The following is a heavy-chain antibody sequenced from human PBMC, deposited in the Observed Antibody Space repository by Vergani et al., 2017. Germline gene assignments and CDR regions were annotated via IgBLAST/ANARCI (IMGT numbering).Heavy chain of an antibody. CDR2: IYPADSAT. Sequence: EVELVQSGPELRKPGESLKISCKGSEYSSGNYWIGGVGQMPGKGLERMGIIYPADSATRYSPSFQGQVTISADKSISTAFLQWDSLKASDTALYYCARHTTYTDSWGQGTLVTVSS. CDR3: ARHTTYTDS. D-gene: IGHD1-1*01. J-gene: IGHJ4*02. CDR1: EYSSGNYW. V-gene: IGHV5-51*01.